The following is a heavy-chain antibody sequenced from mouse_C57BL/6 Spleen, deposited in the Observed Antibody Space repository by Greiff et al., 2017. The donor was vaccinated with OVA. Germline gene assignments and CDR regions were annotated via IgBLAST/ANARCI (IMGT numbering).Heavy chain of an antibody. V-gene: IGHV1-69*01. J-gene: IGHJ4*01. CDR1: GYTFTSYW. Sequence: QVQLQQPGAELVMPGASVKLSCKASGYTFTSYWMHWVKQRPGQGLEWIGEIDPSDSYTNYNQKFKGKSTLTVDKSSSTAYMQLSSLTSEDSAVYYCARSDYGTPYAMDYWGQGTSVTVSS. CDR2: IDPSDSYT. D-gene: IGHD1-1*01. CDR3: ARSDYGTPYAMDY.